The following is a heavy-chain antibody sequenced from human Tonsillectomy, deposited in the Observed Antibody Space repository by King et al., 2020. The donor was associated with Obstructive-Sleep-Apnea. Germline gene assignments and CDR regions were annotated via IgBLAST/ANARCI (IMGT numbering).Heavy chain of an antibody. V-gene: IGHV3-48*04. CDR1: GFTFSSYS. J-gene: IGHJ2*01. CDR2: ISSSSSTI. D-gene: IGHD6-19*01. CDR3: AREQREKYSSVGGVWYFDL. Sequence: VQLVESGGGLVQPGGSLRLSCAASGFTFSSYSMNWVRQAPGKGLEWVSYISSSSSTIYYADSVKGRFTISRDNAKNSLYLQMNSLRAEDTAVYYCAREQREKYSSVGGVWYFDLWGRGTLVTVSS.